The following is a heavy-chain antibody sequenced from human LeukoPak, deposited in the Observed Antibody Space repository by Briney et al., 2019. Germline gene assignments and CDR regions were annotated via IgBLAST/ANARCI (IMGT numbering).Heavy chain of an antibody. CDR1: GGSFSGYY. CDR3: AGVPYQAGYYFDY. Sequence: PSETLSLTCAVYGGSFSGYYWSWIRQPPGKGLEWIGEINHSGSTNYNPSLKSRVTISVDTSKNQFSLKLSSVTAADTAVYYCAGVPYQAGYYFDYWGQGTLVTVSS. D-gene: IGHD2-2*01. V-gene: IGHV4-34*01. J-gene: IGHJ4*02. CDR2: INHSGST.